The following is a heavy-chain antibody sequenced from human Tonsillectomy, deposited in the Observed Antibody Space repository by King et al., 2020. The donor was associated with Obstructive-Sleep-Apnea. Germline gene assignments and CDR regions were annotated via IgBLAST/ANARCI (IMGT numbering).Heavy chain of an antibody. CDR1: GFTFTNYW. CDR2: INSDGSRT. V-gene: IGHV3-74*03. J-gene: IGHJ3*02. Sequence: VQLVESGGGLVQPGGSLRLSCAASGFTFTNYWMYWVRQAPGKGLVWVSRINSDGSRTKYAVSVKGRFTISRDNAKNTLYLQMNSLRAEDTAGYYCARLYCSGGSCYEGDAFDIWGQGTMVTVSS. CDR3: ARLYCSGGSCYEGDAFDI. D-gene: IGHD2-15*01.